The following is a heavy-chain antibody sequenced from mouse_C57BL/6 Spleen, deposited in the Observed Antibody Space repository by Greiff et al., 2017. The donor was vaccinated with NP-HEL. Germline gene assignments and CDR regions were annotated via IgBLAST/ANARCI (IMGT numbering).Heavy chain of an antibody. V-gene: IGHV1-69*01. CDR1: GYTFTSYW. CDR2: IDPSDSYT. CDR3: ARWSLRGYFDC. Sequence: QVQLQQPGAELVMPGASVKLSCKASGYTFTSYWMHWVKQRPGQGLEWIGEIDPSDSYTNYNQKFQRKPTLTVAKSPSTAYMHLSSLAWGASAVCYCARWSLRGYFDCWGKGTTLTVSS. J-gene: IGHJ2*01. D-gene: IGHD2-1*01.